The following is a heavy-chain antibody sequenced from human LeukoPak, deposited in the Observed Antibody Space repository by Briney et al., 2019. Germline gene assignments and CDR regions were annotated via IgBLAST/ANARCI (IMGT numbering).Heavy chain of an antibody. Sequence: SGGSLRLSCAASGFTFSSYGMHWVRQAPGKGLEWVAFIRYDGSNKYYADSVKGRFTISRDNSKNALYLQMNSLRAEDTAVYYYTTPLSYWGQGTLVTVSS. CDR2: IRYDGSNK. CDR1: GFTFSSYG. V-gene: IGHV3-30*02. J-gene: IGHJ4*02. CDR3: TTPLSY.